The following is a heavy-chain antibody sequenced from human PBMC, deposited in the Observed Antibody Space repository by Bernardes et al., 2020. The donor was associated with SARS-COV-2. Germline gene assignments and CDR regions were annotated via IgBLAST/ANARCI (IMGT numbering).Heavy chain of an antibody. V-gene: IGHV3-9*01. Sequence: SLRLSCAASGFTFDDYAMHWVRQAPGKGLEWVSGISWNSGSIGYADSVKGRFTISRDNAKNSLYLQMNSLRAEDTALYYCAKDNYDFWSGLASWGQGTLVTVSS. CDR2: ISWNSGSI. CDR1: GFTFDDYA. CDR3: AKDNYDFWSGLAS. D-gene: IGHD3-3*01. J-gene: IGHJ4*02.